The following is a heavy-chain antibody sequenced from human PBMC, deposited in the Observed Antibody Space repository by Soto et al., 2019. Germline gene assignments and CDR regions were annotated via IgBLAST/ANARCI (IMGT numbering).Heavy chain of an antibody. Sequence: SETLSLTCTVSGGSISSSSYYWGWIRQPPGKGLESIGSIYYSGSTYYNPSLKSRVTISVDTSKNQFSLKLSSVTAADTAVYYCARLYSSGWPYLDYWGQGTLVTVSS. V-gene: IGHV4-39*01. J-gene: IGHJ4*02. CDR2: IYYSGST. CDR3: ARLYSSGWPYLDY. D-gene: IGHD6-19*01. CDR1: GGSISSSSYY.